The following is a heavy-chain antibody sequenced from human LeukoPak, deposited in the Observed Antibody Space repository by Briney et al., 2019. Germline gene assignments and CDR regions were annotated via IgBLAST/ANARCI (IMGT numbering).Heavy chain of an antibody. CDR3: ARVATVTSNWFDP. V-gene: IGHV3-21*01. D-gene: IGHD4-17*01. CDR1: GFTFSSYS. CDR2: ISSSSSYI. Sequence: GGSLRLSCAASGFTFSSYSMNWVRQAPGKGLEWVSSISSSSSYIYYADSVKGRFTISRDNAKNSLYLQMYSLRAEDTAVYYCARVATVTSNWFDPWGQGTLVTVSS. J-gene: IGHJ5*02.